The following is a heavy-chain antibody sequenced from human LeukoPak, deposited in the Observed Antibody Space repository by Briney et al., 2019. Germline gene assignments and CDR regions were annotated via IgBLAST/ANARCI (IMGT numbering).Heavy chain of an antibody. Sequence: GGSLRLSCAASEFTINDAWMSWVRQAPGKGLEWVAYIKQDGSEKYYVDSVKGRFTISRDNAKNSLYLQMNSLGAEDTAVYYCASGRPFDYWGQGTLVTVSS. CDR1: EFTINDAW. V-gene: IGHV3-7*01. CDR3: ASGRPFDY. D-gene: IGHD1-26*01. CDR2: IKQDGSEK. J-gene: IGHJ4*02.